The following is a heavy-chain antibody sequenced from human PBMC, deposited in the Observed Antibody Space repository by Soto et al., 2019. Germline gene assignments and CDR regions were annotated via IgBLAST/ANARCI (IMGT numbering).Heavy chain of an antibody. CDR2: ISGSGGRT. Sequence: EVQLLESGGGLIQPGGSLRLSCEASGFTFSNYGMTWVRLAPGKGLEWVSTISGSGGRTFYGDPVKGRFTLSRDNSKTTLYMQMNSLTADDTAVYYCAKEMIASTLADFFDYWGQGTLVTVSS. CDR1: GFTFSNYG. CDR3: AKEMIASTLADFFDY. V-gene: IGHV3-23*01. D-gene: IGHD2-21*01. J-gene: IGHJ4*02.